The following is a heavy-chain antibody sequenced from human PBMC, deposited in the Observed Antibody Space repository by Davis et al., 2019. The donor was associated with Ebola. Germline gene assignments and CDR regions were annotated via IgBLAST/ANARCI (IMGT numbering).Heavy chain of an antibody. J-gene: IGHJ4*02. V-gene: IGHV4-31*03. CDR2: IYYSGST. D-gene: IGHD6-13*01. Sequence: PSETLSLTCTVSGGSISSGGYYWSWIRQHPGKGLEWIGYIYYSGSTYYNPSLKSRVTISVDTSKNQFSLKLSSVTAADTAVYYCARVGSSWTHFIDYWGQGTLVTVSS. CDR1: GGSISSGGYY. CDR3: ARVGSSWTHFIDY.